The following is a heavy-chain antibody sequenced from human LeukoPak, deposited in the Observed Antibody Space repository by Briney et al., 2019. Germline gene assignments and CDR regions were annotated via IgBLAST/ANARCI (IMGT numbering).Heavy chain of an antibody. CDR3: ATGLHCSSTSCYRDDWFDP. J-gene: IGHJ5*02. CDR2: FDPEDGET. CDR1: GYTLTELS. V-gene: IGHV1-24*01. Sequence: ASVKVSCKVSGYTLTELSMHWVRQAPGKGLEWMGGFDPEDGETIYAQKFQGRVTMTEDTSTDTAYMELSSLRSEDTAVYYCATGLHCSSTSCYRDDWFDPWGQGTLVTVSS. D-gene: IGHD2-2*01.